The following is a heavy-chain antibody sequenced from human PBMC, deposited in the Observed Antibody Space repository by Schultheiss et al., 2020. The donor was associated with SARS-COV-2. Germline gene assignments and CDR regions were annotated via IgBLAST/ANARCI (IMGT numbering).Heavy chain of an antibody. CDR1: GFTFSSYD. CDR2: IKSKTDGGTT. D-gene: IGHD4-23*01. V-gene: IGHV3-15*01. J-gene: IGHJ4*02. CDR3: TTDVFYGGNRGY. Sequence: PGGSLRLSCAASGFTFSSYDMHWVRQAPGKGLEWVGRIKSKTDGGTTDYAAPVKGRFTISRDDSKNTLYLQMNSLKTEDTAVYYCTTDVFYGGNRGYWGQGTLVTVSS.